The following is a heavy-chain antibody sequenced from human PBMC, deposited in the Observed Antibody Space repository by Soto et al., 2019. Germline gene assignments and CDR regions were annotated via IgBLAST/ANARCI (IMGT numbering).Heavy chain of an antibody. V-gene: IGHV1-69*01. CDR2: IIPIFDTI. CDR1: GATFSSFA. J-gene: IGHJ4*02. Sequence: QVQLPQSGAEVKKPGSSVKVSCKASGATFSSFAFSWVRQAPGQGLEWMGVIIPIFDTISYAQKFQGRVTITADESTRTAYMELNSLTSDDTAVYYCASPLKWSGYYIAFDYWGQGTLVIVSS. D-gene: IGHD3-3*01. CDR3: ASPLKWSGYYIAFDY.